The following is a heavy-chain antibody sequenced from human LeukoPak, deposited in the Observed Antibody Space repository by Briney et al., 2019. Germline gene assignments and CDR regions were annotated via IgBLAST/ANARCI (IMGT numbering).Heavy chain of an antibody. CDR2: IVGSGVTT. Sequence: GGSLRLSCEASGFTFSIYGMTWVRQPPGKGLEWVSAIVGSGVTTYYADSVKGRFTISRDNSKNTLYLQMNSLRAEDTAVYYCAKIQGYLDYWGQGTLVTVSS. CDR3: AKIQGYLDY. J-gene: IGHJ4*02. V-gene: IGHV3-23*01. CDR1: GFTFSIYG.